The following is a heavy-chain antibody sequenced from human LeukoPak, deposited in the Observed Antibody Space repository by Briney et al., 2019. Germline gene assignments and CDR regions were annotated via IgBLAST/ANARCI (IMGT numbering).Heavy chain of an antibody. D-gene: IGHD4-17*01. CDR1: GFTFSSYA. V-gene: IGHV3-23*01. J-gene: IGHJ5*01. CDR3: AKDLHDYGDYVGWFDS. Sequence: GGSLRLSCAASGFTFSSYAMDWVRQAPGKGLEWVSAISGSGGRTYYADSLQGRFTVSRDNSKSTLYLQMNSLRAEDTAVYYCAKDLHDYGDYVGWFDSWGQGTLVTVSS. CDR2: ISGSGGRT.